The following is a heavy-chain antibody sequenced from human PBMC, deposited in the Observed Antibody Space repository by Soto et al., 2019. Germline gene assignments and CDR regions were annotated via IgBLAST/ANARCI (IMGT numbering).Heavy chain of an antibody. D-gene: IGHD2-8*02. J-gene: IGHJ4*02. Sequence: EVQLVESGGGLVQPGGSLRLSCAASGFTFSSYAMHWVRQAPGKGLEYVSGISGNGDSTYYANSGKGRFTISRDTSKNTLYLQMGSLRTEEMAVYYCARRGYGWDFDYWGQGTRFTVSS. CDR1: GFTFSSYA. CDR2: ISGNGDST. V-gene: IGHV3-64*01. CDR3: ARRGYGWDFDY.